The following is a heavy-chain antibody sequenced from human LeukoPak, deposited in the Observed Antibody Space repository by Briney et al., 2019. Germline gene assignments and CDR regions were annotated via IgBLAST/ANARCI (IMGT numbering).Heavy chain of an antibody. CDR1: GGSFSGYY. CDR2: INHSGST. CDR3: ARLPYYYDSSGHPDY. D-gene: IGHD3-22*01. Sequence: SETLSLTCAVYGGSFSGYYWSWIRQPPGKGLEWIGEINHSGSTNYNPSLKSRATISVDTSKNQFSLKLSSVTAADTAVYYCARLPYYYDSSGHPDYWGQGTLVTVSS. J-gene: IGHJ4*02. V-gene: IGHV4-34*01.